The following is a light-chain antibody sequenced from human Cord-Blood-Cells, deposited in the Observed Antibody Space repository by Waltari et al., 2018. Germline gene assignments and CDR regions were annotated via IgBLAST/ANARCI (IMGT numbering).Light chain of an antibody. Sequence: EIVLTQSPVTLSLSPGERSNLSCRASQSVSSSYLAWYQQKPGQAPRLLIYGSSSRATGIPDRFSGSGSGTDFTLTISRLEPEDFAVYYCQQYGSSPFTFGPGTKVDIK. CDR1: QSVSSSY. V-gene: IGKV3-20*01. CDR2: GSS. J-gene: IGKJ3*01. CDR3: QQYGSSPFT.